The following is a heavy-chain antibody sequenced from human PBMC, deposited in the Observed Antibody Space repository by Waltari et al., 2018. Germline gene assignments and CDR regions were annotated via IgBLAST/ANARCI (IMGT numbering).Heavy chain of an antibody. J-gene: IGHJ3*01. CDR3: ARAGLLGAFDV. CDR1: GVTLSRSW. D-gene: IGHD2-15*01. V-gene: IGHV3-74*03. Sequence: EVHLVESGGGLVQPGGSLRLSCAASGVTLSRSWIHWVRQSPGKGLMWVLRINNDGRSKLYADSVKGRFTISRDDAKNTVSLQMNNLGAEDTALYYCARAGLLGAFDVWGQGTMVTVSS. CDR2: INNDGRSK.